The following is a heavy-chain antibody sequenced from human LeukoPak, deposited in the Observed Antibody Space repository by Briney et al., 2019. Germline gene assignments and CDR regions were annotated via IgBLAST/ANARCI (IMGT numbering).Heavy chain of an antibody. CDR1: GGSISSYY. Sequence: SETLSLTCAVSGGSISSYYWSWFRQVPGTGLEWIGYIYYSGSTNYNPSLKSRVTISVDTSKNQFSLKVNSVTAADTAVYYCARGLAGYSGGDDAFDIWGQGTMVTVSS. CDR3: ARGLAGYSGGDDAFDI. V-gene: IGHV4-59*01. J-gene: IGHJ3*02. CDR2: IYYSGST. D-gene: IGHD6-19*01.